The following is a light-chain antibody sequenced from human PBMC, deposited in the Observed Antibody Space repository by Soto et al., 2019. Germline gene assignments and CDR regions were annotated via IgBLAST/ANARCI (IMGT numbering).Light chain of an antibody. V-gene: IGKV3-15*01. CDR1: QSVSSN. J-gene: IGKJ1*01. CDR2: GAS. Sequence: EIVMTQSPATLSVSPGEGATLSCRASQSVSSNLAWYQQKPGQAXRALIYGASSRATGIPARFSGSGSETEFTLTISSLQSEDFAVYYCQQYNNWPRGTFGQGTKVDIK. CDR3: QQYNNWPRGT.